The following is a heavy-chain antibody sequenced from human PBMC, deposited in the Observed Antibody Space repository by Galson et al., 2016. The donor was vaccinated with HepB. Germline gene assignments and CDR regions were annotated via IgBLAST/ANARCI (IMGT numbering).Heavy chain of an antibody. CDR3: ARHRKPYSYYYGMDV. CDR1: GYTFTNYW. V-gene: IGHV5-51*01. Sequence: QSGAEVKTPGESLKISCKGSGYTFTNYWIGWVRQMPGKGLEWLGIIYPTASATRYSPSFQGQVTISADKSISTAYLQWSSLKASDTAIYYCARHRKPYSYYYGMDVWGQGTTVTVSS. J-gene: IGHJ6*02. CDR2: IYPTASAT.